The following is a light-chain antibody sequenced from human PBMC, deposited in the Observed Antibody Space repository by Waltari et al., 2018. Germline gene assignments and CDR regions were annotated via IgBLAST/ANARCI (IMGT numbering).Light chain of an antibody. V-gene: IGLV2-14*03. CDR1: SSDVGGYNY. CDR2: DVS. Sequence: QSALTQPASVSGSPGQSITISCTGTSSDVGGYNYVSWYQQHPGKAPKLMVYDVSNPPSGVSNRFSGSKSGNTASLTIFGLQAEDEADYYCSSYISSSTLELFGGGTSLTVL. CDR3: SSYISSSTLEL. J-gene: IGLJ2*01.